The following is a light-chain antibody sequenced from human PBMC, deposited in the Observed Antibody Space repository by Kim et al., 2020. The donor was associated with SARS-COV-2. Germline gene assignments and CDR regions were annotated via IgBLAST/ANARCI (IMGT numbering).Light chain of an antibody. CDR1: QSLRNNY. J-gene: IGKJ1*01. V-gene: IGKV3-20*01. CDR2: GAS. Sequence: LSPGERATLSCRASQSLRNNYLAWYLQSPGQAPRLLIFGASARATGIPDRFSGGGSGTDFTLIISRLEPEDFAVYYCQQYDTTPWTFGQGTKVDIK. CDR3: QQYDTTPWT.